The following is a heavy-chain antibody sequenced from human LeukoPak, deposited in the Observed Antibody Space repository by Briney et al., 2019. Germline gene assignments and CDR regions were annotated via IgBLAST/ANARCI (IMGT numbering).Heavy chain of an antibody. CDR3: ARQDNDAVDI. Sequence: GESLKISCKGSGYSFSNYWNAWVRQMPGKGLEWMGIIHPGDSDPRYSPSFQGQVTISADKSISTAFLQWSSLKASDTAMYYCARQDNDAVDIWGQGTMVTVSS. CDR2: IHPGDSDP. J-gene: IGHJ3*02. CDR1: GYSFSNYW. V-gene: IGHV5-51*01.